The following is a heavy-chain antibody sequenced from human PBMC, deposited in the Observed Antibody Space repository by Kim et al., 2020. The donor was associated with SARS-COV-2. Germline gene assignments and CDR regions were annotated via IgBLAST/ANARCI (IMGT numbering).Heavy chain of an antibody. CDR2: IYPPDSDT. CDR1: GYAFTNYW. CDR3: ARLEYSSSSLAFEI. D-gene: IGHD6-6*01. J-gene: IGHJ3*02. Sequence: GESLKISCRGSGYAFTNYWIGWVRQMPGKGLEWMGIIYPPDSDTKYIPSFQGQVTISADKSINTAYLQWSSLKASDTAMYYCARLEYSSSSLAFEIWGQGTMVTVSS. V-gene: IGHV5-51*01.